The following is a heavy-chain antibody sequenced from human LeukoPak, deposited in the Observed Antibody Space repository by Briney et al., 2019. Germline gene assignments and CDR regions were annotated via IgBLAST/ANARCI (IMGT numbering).Heavy chain of an antibody. CDR2: IRYDGSNK. V-gene: IGHV3-30*02. Sequence: GGSLRLSCAAPGFTFSSYGMHWVRQAPGKGLEWVAFIRYDGSNKYYADSVKGRFTISRDNSKNTLYLQMNSLRAEDTAVYYCAKGRNYYYYMDVWGKGTTVIVSS. CDR1: GFTFSSYG. J-gene: IGHJ6*03. CDR3: AKGRNYYYYMDV.